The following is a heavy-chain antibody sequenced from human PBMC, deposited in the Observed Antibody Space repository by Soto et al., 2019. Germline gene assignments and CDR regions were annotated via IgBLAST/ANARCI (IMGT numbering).Heavy chain of an antibody. J-gene: IGHJ6*02. V-gene: IGHV1-58*01. Sequence: SVKVSCKASGFTFTSSAVQWVRQARGQRLEWIGWIVVGSGNTNYAQKFQERVTITRDMSTSTAYMELSSLRSEDTAVYYCATALLLNYYGSGRPPWYYYYGMDVWGQGTTVTVSS. D-gene: IGHD3-10*01. CDR2: IVVGSGNT. CDR3: ATALLLNYYGSGRPPWYYYYGMDV. CDR1: GFTFTSSA.